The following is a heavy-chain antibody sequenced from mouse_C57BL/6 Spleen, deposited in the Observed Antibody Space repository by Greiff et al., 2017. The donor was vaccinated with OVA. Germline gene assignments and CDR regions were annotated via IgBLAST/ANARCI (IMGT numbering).Heavy chain of an antibody. CDR1: GFNIKDDY. CDR3: TKGNTYFDV. V-gene: IGHV14-4*01. CDR2: IDPENGDT. J-gene: IGHJ1*03. Sequence: EVQLQQSGAELVRPGASVKLSCTASGFNIKDDYMHWVKQRPEQGLEWIGWIDPENGDTEYASKFQGKATITADTSSNTAYLQLSSLTSEDTAVYYCTKGNTYFDVWGTGTTVTVSS. D-gene: IGHD2-1*01.